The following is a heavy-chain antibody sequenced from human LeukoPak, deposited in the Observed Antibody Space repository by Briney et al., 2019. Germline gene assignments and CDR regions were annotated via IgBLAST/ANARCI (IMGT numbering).Heavy chain of an antibody. D-gene: IGHD3-10*02. CDR3: AELGITMIGGV. CDR2: IKEDGSEK. Sequence: PGGSLRLSCAASGFTFSSYWMSWVRQAPGKGLEWVANIKEDGSEKKYVDSVKGRFTISRDNAKNLLYLQMNSLRAEDTAVYYCAELGITMIGGVWGKGTTVTISS. CDR1: GFTFSSYW. V-gene: IGHV3-7*01. J-gene: IGHJ6*04.